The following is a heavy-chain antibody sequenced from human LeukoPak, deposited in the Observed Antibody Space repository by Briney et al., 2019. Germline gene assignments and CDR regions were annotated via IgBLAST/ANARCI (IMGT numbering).Heavy chain of an antibody. CDR2: ISGSGGST. J-gene: IGHJ4*02. CDR1: GFTFSSYA. Sequence: QSGGSLRLSCAASGFTFSSYAMSWVRQAPGKGLEWVSAISGSGGSTYYADSVKGRFTISRDNSKNTLYVQMNSLRAEDTAVYYCAKGHYYGSGSLDYWGQGTLVTVSS. CDR3: AKGHYYGSGSLDY. D-gene: IGHD3-10*01. V-gene: IGHV3-23*01.